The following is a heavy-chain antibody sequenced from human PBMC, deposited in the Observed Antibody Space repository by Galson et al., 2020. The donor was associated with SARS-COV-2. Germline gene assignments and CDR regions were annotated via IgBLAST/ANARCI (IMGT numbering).Heavy chain of an antibody. J-gene: IGHJ6*02. CDR1: GYSFTSYW. D-gene: IGHD2-15*01. Sequence: GEYLKISCKGSGYSFTSYWIGWVRQMPGKGLEWMGIIYPGDSDTRYSPSFRGQVTISADRSINTAYLQWGSLKASDTATYYCAKEVWVGNYYYGMDVWGQGTTVTVSS. V-gene: IGHV5-51*01. CDR3: AKEVWVGNYYYGMDV. CDR2: IYPGDSDT.